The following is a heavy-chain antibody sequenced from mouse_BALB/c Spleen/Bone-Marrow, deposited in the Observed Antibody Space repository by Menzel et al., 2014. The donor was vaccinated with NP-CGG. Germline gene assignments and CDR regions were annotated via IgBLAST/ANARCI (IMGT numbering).Heavy chain of an antibody. J-gene: IGHJ3*01. CDR1: GYSIISGYG. V-gene: IGHV3-1*02. D-gene: IGHD1-2*01. Sequence: EVKLQESGPDLVEPSQSLSLTCTVTGYSIISGYGWHWIRQFPGNKLEWMGYIHYSGYTNYNPSLKSRISIARDTSKNQFFLQLNSVPTEDTATHFCAREARTTARFAYWGQGTLVTVSA. CDR2: IHYSGYT. CDR3: AREARTTARFAY.